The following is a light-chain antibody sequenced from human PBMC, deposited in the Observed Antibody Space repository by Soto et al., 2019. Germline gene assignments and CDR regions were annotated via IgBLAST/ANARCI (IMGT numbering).Light chain of an antibody. CDR1: SSNIGSNT. CDR3: QSYDTNLSGNYV. V-gene: IGLV1-40*01. J-gene: IGLJ1*01. CDR2: ANN. Sequence: QSVLTQPPSASGTPGQRVTISCSGSSSNIGSNTVHWYQQLPGTAPKLLIYANNNRPSGVPDRFSGSKSGTSGSLAITGLQAEDEADYYCQSYDTNLSGNYVFGTGTKVTVL.